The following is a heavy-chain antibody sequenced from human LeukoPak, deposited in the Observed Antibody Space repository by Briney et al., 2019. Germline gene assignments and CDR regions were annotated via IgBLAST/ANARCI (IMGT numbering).Heavy chain of an antibody. Sequence: SETLSLPCTVSGGSIRSYYWRWIRQPPGKGLEWVGYIFYSGTTDSNPSLKSRVTISVDTSKNQCSLKLSSVAAADTAVYYCARTYCSGGSCYFDYWGQGTLVTVSS. J-gene: IGHJ4*02. D-gene: IGHD2-15*01. CDR2: IFYSGTT. CDR1: GGSIRSYY. V-gene: IGHV4-59*08. CDR3: ARTYCSGGSCYFDY.